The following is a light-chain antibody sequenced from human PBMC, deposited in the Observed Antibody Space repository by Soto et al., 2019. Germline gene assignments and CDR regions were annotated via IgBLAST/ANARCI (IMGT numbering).Light chain of an antibody. CDR1: QSVSSSY. V-gene: IGKV3-20*01. CDR3: LQYGSSTRT. Sequence: EIVLTQSPGTLSLSPGERATLSCRASQSVSSSYLAWYQQKFGQAPRLLIYDASSRATGVPDRFSGSGSGTDFTLTISRLEPEDFAVYYCLQYGSSTRTFGQGTKVDIK. J-gene: IGKJ1*01. CDR2: DAS.